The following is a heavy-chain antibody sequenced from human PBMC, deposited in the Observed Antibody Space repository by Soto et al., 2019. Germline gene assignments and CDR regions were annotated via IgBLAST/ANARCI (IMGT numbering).Heavy chain of an antibody. CDR1: GYSISSGYY. CDR2: IYHSGST. D-gene: IGHD2-2*01. CDR3: ARGGHCSSTSCHVYYYYYGMDV. Sequence: PSETLSLTCAVSGYSISSGYYWGWIRQPPGKGLEWIGSIYHSGSTYYNPSLKSRVTISVDTSKNQFSLKLSSVTAADTAVYYCARGGHCSSTSCHVYYYYYGMDVWGQGTTVT. J-gene: IGHJ6*02. V-gene: IGHV4-38-2*01.